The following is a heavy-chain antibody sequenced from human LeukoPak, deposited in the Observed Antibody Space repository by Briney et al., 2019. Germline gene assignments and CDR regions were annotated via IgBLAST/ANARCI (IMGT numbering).Heavy chain of an antibody. D-gene: IGHD2-15*01. CDR1: GVSITTSTHY. CDR2: MFYRGST. V-gene: IGHV4-39*01. CDR3: VRQGGWGGAASLIEF. J-gene: IGHJ4*02. Sequence: SETLSLTCTVSGVSITTSTHYWAWIRQPPGKGLEWIASMFYRGSTYYNASLRCRVTLSVDTSMNQFSLKLSSVTASDTATFYCVRQGGWGGAASLIEFSGQGILVTVSS.